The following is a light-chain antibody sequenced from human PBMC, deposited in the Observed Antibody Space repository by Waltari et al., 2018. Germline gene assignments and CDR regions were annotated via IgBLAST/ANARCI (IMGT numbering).Light chain of an antibody. V-gene: IGKV1-39*01. CDR2: AAS. J-gene: IGKJ3*01. Sequence: IQLTQSPSSLSPSVGDIVTITCRAGRTVSTYLNWYQQKPGKAPKLLIYAASILQSGVPSRFSGSGSGTEFSLTIASLQPEDSATYYCQQSFDSVFTFGPGTTVNV. CDR1: RTVSTY. CDR3: QQSFDSVFT.